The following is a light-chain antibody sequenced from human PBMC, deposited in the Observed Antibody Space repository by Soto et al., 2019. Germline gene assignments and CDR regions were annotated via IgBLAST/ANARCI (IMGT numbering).Light chain of an antibody. J-gene: IGKJ1*01. Sequence: IVLTPSRCTPSLAPGERATLSCRASQSVSNNYLAWYQQKPGQAPRLLIYGASNRATGIPDRFSGSGSGTDFTLTISRLAPEDFAVYYCQQYGSSGTFGQGTKVDIK. CDR2: GAS. CDR3: QQYGSSGT. CDR1: QSVSNNY. V-gene: IGKV3-20*01.